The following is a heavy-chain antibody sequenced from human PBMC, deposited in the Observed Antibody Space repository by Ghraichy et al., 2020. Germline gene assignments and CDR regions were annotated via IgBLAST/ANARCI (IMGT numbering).Heavy chain of an antibody. V-gene: IGHV4-30-4*08. CDR1: GGSISSGDYY. D-gene: IGHD3-22*01. J-gene: IGHJ5*02. CDR2: IYYSGST. CDR3: ARSIDYYDSSGYYYVRWFDP. Sequence: TLSLTCTVSGGSISSGDYYWSWIRQPPGKGLEWIGYIYYSGSTYYNPSLKSRVTISVDTSKNQFSLKLGSVTAADTAVYYCARSIDYYDSSGYYYVRWFDPWGQGTLVTVSS.